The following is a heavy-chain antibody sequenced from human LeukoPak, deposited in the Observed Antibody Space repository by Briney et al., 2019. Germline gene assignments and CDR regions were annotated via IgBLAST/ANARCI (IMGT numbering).Heavy chain of an antibody. Sequence: SETLSLTCAVYGGSFSNYYWSWIRQPPGKGLEWIGEINHSGSTNCNPSLKSRVSISVDTSKNQFSVKLNSVTAADTAVYYCARVAAAAGNNWFDPWGQGTLVTVSS. D-gene: IGHD6-13*01. CDR2: INHSGST. CDR1: GGSFSNYY. V-gene: IGHV4-34*01. CDR3: ARVAAAAGNNWFDP. J-gene: IGHJ5*02.